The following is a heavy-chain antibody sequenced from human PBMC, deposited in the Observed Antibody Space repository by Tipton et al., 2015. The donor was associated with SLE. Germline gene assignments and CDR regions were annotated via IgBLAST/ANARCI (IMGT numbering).Heavy chain of an antibody. Sequence: TLSLTCAVYGGSFSVHYWSWSWIRQPPGKGLEWIGEINHSGSTNYNPSLKSRVTISVDTSKNQFSLKLSSVTAADTAVYYCASGPGAPEYFDLWGRGTLVTVSS. J-gene: IGHJ2*01. CDR1: GGSFSVHY. V-gene: IGHV4-34*01. CDR3: ASGPGAPEYFDL. CDR2: INHSGST.